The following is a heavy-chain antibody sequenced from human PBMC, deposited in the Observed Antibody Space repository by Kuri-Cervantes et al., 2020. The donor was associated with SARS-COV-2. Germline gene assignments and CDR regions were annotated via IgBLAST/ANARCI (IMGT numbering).Heavy chain of an antibody. Sequence: GGSLRLSCAASGFTFSSYEMNWVRQAPGKGLEWVSYISSSGSTIYYADSVKGRFTISRDNAKNSLYLQMNSLGAEDTAVYYCARRLEYDFWSGPLDAFDIWGQGTMVTVSS. V-gene: IGHV3-48*03. D-gene: IGHD3-3*01. CDR3: ARRLEYDFWSGPLDAFDI. CDR2: ISSSGSTI. CDR1: GFTFSSYE. J-gene: IGHJ3*02.